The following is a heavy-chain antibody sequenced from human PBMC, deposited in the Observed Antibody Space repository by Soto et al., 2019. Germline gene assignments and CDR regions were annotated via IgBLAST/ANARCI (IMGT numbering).Heavy chain of an antibody. J-gene: IGHJ4*02. V-gene: IGHV3-49*03. CDR1: GFTFGDYA. CDR2: IRSKAYGGTT. CDR3: TSLLKRGYSGYPV. D-gene: IGHD5-12*01. Sequence: GGSLRLSCTASGFTFGDYAMSWFHQAPGKGLEWVGFIRSKAYGGTTEYAASVKGRFTISRDDSKSIAYLQMNSLKTEDTAVYYCTSLLKRGYSGYPVWGQGTLVPVSS.